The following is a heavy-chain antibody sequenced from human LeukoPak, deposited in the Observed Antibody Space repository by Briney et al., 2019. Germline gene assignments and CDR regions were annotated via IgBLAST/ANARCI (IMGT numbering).Heavy chain of an antibody. J-gene: IGHJ4*02. CDR1: GYTFTNYA. V-gene: IGHV7-4-1*02. CDR3: ARGHDGDLDY. D-gene: IGHD4-17*01. CDR2: INTNTGNP. Sequence: ASVKVSCKASGYTFTNYAMNWVRQAPGQGLEWLGWINTNTGNPMYAQGFTGRFVFSLDTSVSTAYLQISSLKAEDSAMYYCARGHDGDLDYWGQGTLVTVSS.